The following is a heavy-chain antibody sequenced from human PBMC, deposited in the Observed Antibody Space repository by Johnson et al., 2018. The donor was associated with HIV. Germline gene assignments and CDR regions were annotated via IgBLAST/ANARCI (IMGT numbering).Heavy chain of an antibody. V-gene: IGHV3-11*01. Sequence: QVQLVESGGGLVQPGGSLRLSCAASGFTFSDYYMTWIRQAPGKGLEWVSYINNNASSVYYADSVKGRFTISRDNSKNTLYLQMNSLGAEDTALYYCAREVSLRVGATLPPSYAFDIWGQGTLVSVSS. CDR3: AREVSLRVGATLPPSYAFDI. CDR1: GFTFSDYY. J-gene: IGHJ3*02. CDR2: INNNASSV. D-gene: IGHD1-26*01.